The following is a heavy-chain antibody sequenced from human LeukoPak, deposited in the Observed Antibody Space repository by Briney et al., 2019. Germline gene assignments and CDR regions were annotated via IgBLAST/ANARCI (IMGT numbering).Heavy chain of an antibody. CDR2: INPSGGST. Sequence: ASVKVSCKASGYTFTSYYMHWVRQAPGQGVEWMGIINPSGGSTNYAQKFQGSVTMTRDTSTNTVYMELSSLRSEDTAVYYCAKGGLLVASFDYWGKGTLVTVSS. D-gene: IGHD5-12*01. CDR3: AKGGLLVASFDY. J-gene: IGHJ4*01. V-gene: IGHV1-46*01. CDR1: GYTFTSYY.